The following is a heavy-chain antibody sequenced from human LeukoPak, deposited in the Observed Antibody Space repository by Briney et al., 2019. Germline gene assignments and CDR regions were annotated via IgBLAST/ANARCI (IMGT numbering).Heavy chain of an antibody. CDR2: ISSSGNTI. J-gene: IGHJ4*02. D-gene: IGHD6-19*01. CDR1: GVTFSSYE. Sequence: GGSLRLSCAASGVTFSSYEMDWVRQAPGKGLEWISYISSSGNTIYHADSLKGRFTISRDNAENSLYLQMNSLRAEDTAVYYCARRTVAGPFDYWGQGTLVTVSS. CDR3: ARRTVAGPFDY. V-gene: IGHV3-48*03.